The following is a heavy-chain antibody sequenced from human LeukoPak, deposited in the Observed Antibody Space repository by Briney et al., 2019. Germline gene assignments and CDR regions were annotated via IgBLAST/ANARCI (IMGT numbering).Heavy chain of an antibody. D-gene: IGHD6-19*01. CDR1: GYTFTGYY. J-gene: IGHJ4*02. CDR2: INPNSGGT. Sequence: ASVKVSCKASGYTFTGYYMHWVRQAPGQGLEWMGWINPNSGGTNYAQKFQGRVTMTRDTSISTAYMELGRLRSDDTAVYYCARTVKGKDGQWLVLVYWGQGTLVTVSS. V-gene: IGHV1-2*02. CDR3: ARTVKGKDGQWLVLVY.